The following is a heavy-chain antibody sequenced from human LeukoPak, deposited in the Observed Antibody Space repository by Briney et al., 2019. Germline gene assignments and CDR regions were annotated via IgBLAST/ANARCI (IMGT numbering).Heavy chain of an antibody. CDR2: IKQDGSEK. V-gene: IGHV3-7*01. CDR1: GFTFSSYW. D-gene: IGHD3-9*01. CDR3: ARDGDEYPDVLRYFDWPRGYYYYMDV. J-gene: IGHJ6*03. Sequence: GGSLRLSCAASGFTFSSYWMSWVRQAPGKGLEWVANIKQDGSEKYYVDSVKGRFTISRDNAKNSLYLQMNSLRAEDTAVYYCARDGDEYPDVLRYFDWPRGYYYYMDVWGKGTTVTVSS.